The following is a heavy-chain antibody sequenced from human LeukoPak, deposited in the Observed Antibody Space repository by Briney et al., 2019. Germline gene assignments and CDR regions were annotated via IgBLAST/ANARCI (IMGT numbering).Heavy chain of an antibody. CDR1: GFTLSSYW. CDR3: AREVYSYPWYPHRGGFDF. J-gene: IGHJ3*01. CDR2: INNDGVST. D-gene: IGHD3-16*02. V-gene: IGHV3-74*01. Sequence: GGSLRLSCATSGFTLSSYWMHWVRQVPGKGLEWLSRINNDGVSTSYADSVKGRFTISKDKAKDTMDLQMNSLRAEDTAVYYCAREVYSYPWYPHRGGFDFWGQGTMVTVSS.